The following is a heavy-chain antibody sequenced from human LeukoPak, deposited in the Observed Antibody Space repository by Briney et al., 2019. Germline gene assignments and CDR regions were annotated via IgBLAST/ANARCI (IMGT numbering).Heavy chain of an antibody. J-gene: IGHJ4*02. V-gene: IGHV3-33*01. Sequence: PGGSLRLSCAASGFTFSNYGMHWVRRAPGKGLEWVAVIWYDGSNKYYADSVKGRFTISRDNSKNTLYLQMNSLRAEDTAVYYCASAYGSGSYYPFDSWGQGSLVTVSS. D-gene: IGHD3-10*01. CDR3: ASAYGSGSYYPFDS. CDR2: IWYDGSNK. CDR1: GFTFSNYG.